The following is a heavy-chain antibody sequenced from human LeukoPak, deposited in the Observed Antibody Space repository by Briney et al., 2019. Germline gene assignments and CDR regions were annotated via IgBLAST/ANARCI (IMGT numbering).Heavy chain of an antibody. CDR3: ARVPGIAVAGTSARHYYYMDV. D-gene: IGHD6-19*01. CDR1: GYTFTYYA. V-gene: IGHV7-4-1*02. Sequence: ASVKVSCKASGYTFTYYAMNWVRQAPGQGLEWMGWINTNTGNPTYDQGFTGRCVFSLDTSVSTAYLQISSLKGEDTAVYYCARVPGIAVAGTSARHYYYMDVWGKGTTVTVSS. J-gene: IGHJ6*03. CDR2: INTNTGNP.